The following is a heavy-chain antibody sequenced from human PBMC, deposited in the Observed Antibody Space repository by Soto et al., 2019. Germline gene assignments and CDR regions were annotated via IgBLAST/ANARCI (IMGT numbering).Heavy chain of an antibody. CDR3: AKPLSSGWYPRSAFDI. J-gene: IGHJ3*02. CDR2: ISGSGGST. CDR1: GFTFSNYA. Sequence: GGSLRLSCAASGFTFSNYAMSWVRQAPGKGLEWVSAISGSGGSTYYADSVKGRFTISRDNSKNTLYLQMNSLRAEDTAVYYCAKPLSSGWYPRSAFDIWGQGTMVTVSS. D-gene: IGHD6-19*01. V-gene: IGHV3-23*01.